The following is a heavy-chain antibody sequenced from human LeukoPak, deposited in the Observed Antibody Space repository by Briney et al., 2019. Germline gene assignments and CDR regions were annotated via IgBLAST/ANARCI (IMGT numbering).Heavy chain of an antibody. J-gene: IGHJ4*02. Sequence: PGGSLRLSCAASGFTFNDYYMSWIRQAPGKGLEWISYITSSGSTIYYADSVKGRFTISRDNARDSLYLQMDSLRAEDTAVYYCARDWYSRGWYGYDYWGQGTLVTVSS. CDR3: ARDWYSRGWYGYDY. V-gene: IGHV3-11*04. CDR1: GFTFNDYY. CDR2: ITSSGSTI. D-gene: IGHD6-19*01.